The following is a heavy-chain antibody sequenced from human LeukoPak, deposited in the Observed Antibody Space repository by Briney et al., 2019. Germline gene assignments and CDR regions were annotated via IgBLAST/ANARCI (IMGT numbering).Heavy chain of an antibody. CDR2: IKHDGGEE. V-gene: IGHV3-7*01. J-gene: IGHJ4*02. CDR3: VREREPLSDFDY. Sequence: GGSLRLSCVASGFTFNTFWMTWVRQAPGKGLEWVAHIKHDGGEEYYVNSVKGRFTISRDNAKNSLYLEMDSLRPDGTAVYFCVREREPLSDFDYWGQGALVTVSS. CDR1: GFTFNTFW. D-gene: IGHD1-14*01.